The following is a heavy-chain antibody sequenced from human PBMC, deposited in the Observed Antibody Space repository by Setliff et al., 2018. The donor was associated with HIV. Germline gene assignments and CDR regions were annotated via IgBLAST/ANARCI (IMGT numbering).Heavy chain of an antibody. D-gene: IGHD3-3*01. CDR1: GGSISSYY. V-gene: IGHV4-4*08. CDR2: IYTRGST. Sequence: SETLSLTCTVSGGSISSYYWSWIRQPPGKGLEWIGYIYTRGSTNYNPSLKSRVTISVDTSKNQFSLKLSSVTAADTAVYYCARCVTYYNFWSGYWGYYYYMDVWGKGTTVTVSS. J-gene: IGHJ6*03. CDR3: ARCVTYYNFWSGYWGYYYYMDV.